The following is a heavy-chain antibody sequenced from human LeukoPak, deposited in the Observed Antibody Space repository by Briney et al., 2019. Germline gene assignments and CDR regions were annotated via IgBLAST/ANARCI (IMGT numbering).Heavy chain of an antibody. V-gene: IGHV4-4*07. CDR1: GGSVRNYY. J-gene: IGHJ4*02. CDR2: INTSGNT. D-gene: IGHD1-26*01. CDR3: ARVSGSYPDY. Sequence: SETLSLTCIVSGGSVRNYYWSWLRQPAGKGLEWIGRINTSGNTHYNPSLKSRVTMSVDTSKNQFSLKLSSVTAADTAVYYCARVSGSYPDYWGQGTLVTVSS.